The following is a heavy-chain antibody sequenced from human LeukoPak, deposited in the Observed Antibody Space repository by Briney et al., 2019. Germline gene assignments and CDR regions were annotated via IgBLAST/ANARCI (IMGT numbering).Heavy chain of an antibody. J-gene: IGHJ5*02. D-gene: IGHD4-11*01. CDR1: GGTFSSYT. CDR3: ARVEHSNYSNRFDP. Sequence: SVKVSCKASGGTFSSYTISWVRQAPGQGLEWMGRIIPILGIANYAQKFQGRVTITADKSTSTAYMELSSLRSEDTAVYYCARVEHSNYSNRFDPWGQGTLVTVSS. V-gene: IGHV1-69*02. CDR2: IIPILGIA.